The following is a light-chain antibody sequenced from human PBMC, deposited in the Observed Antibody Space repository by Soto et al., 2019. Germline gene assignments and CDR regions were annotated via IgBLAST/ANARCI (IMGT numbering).Light chain of an antibody. V-gene: IGKV1-5*03. CDR2: KAS. CDR1: QSISTW. CDR3: QQYNRYWT. Sequence: DIQMTQSPTTLSASVGDTVTITCRASQSISTWLAWYQHKPGKAPKLLIYKASSLESGVPSRFSGSGSGTEFTLTISGRQPDDFAAYYCQQYNRYWTFDQGTKVEIK. J-gene: IGKJ1*01.